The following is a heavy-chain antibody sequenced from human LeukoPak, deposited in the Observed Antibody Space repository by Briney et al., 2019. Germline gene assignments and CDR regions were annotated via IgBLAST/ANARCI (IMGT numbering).Heavy chain of an antibody. V-gene: IGHV4-4*07. CDR3: ARENSGSYREFDY. D-gene: IGHD1-26*01. J-gene: IGHJ4*02. Sequence: SETLSLTCTVSGGSISSYYWSWNRQPAGKGLEWIERIYTSGSTNYNASLKSRVSMSVDTSKNQFSLKLSSVTAADTAVFYCARENSGSYREFDYWGQGTLVTVSS. CDR2: IYTSGST. CDR1: GGSISSYY.